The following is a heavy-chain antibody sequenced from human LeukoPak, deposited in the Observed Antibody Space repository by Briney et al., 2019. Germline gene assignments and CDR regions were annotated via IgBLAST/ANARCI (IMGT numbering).Heavy chain of an antibody. V-gene: IGHV3-30*18. Sequence: GGSLRLSCAASGFTFSSYAMHWVRQGPGKGLEWLAIISYDGRNNHYGDSVKGRFTISRDNSRNTLHLQMNSLRAEDTAVYYCAKLGFDSSGSHTLFDYWGQGTQVTVSS. CDR2: ISYDGRNN. CDR1: GFTFSSYA. CDR3: AKLGFDSSGSHTLFDY. D-gene: IGHD3-22*01. J-gene: IGHJ4*02.